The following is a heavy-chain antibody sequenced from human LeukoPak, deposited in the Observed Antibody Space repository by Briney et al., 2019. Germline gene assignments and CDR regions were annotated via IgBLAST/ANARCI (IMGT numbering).Heavy chain of an antibody. CDR1: GGSISSGGYS. D-gene: IGHD3-16*02. Sequence: SETLSLTCAVPGGSISSGGYSWSWIRQPPGKGLEWIGYIYHSGSTYYKPSLKSRVTISVDRSKNQFSLRLNSVTAADTAMYYCARSHDHLWGNYPDYWGQGTLVTVSS. CDR3: ARSHDHLWGNYPDY. CDR2: IYHSGST. V-gene: IGHV4-30-2*01. J-gene: IGHJ4*02.